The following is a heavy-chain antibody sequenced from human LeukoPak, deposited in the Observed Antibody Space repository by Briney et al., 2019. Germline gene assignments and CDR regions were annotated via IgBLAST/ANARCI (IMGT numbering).Heavy chain of an antibody. Sequence: PGGSLRLSCAATGFTFKDYGMQWVRQPPGKGLEWVSCINWNGGGTDYADSVKGRFTISRDNAKNSLYLQLSSLRPEDTALYYCAKHMRATNTYSFFGLDVWGQGTTVTVSS. CDR2: INWNGGGT. V-gene: IGHV3-9*01. CDR3: AKHMRATNTYSFFGLDV. CDR1: GFTFKDYG. J-gene: IGHJ6*02. D-gene: IGHD1-26*01.